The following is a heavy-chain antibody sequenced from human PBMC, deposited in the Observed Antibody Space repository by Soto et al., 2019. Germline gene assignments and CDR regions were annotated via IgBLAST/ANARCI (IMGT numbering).Heavy chain of an antibody. D-gene: IGHD1-7*01. Sequence: GGSLRLSCAASGFTFSSYAMVWVRQAPGKGLEWVSTITANSGSTAYGDSVKGRFTISRDNSKSTLYLQMNSLRAEDTAVYYCAKDRNYPRDQFHYWGQGTLVTVSS. CDR3: AKDRNYPRDQFHY. CDR2: ITANSGST. V-gene: IGHV3-23*01. J-gene: IGHJ4*02. CDR1: GFTFSSYA.